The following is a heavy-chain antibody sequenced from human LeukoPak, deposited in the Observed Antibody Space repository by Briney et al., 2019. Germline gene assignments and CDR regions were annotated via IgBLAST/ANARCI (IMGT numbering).Heavy chain of an antibody. D-gene: IGHD3-22*01. V-gene: IGHV4-59*08. J-gene: IGHJ5*02. Sequence: SETLSLTCTVSGDSLGGCYWSWIRQPPGKGLEWIAYIYYSGTTNHDPSLGSRATVSLDTAKNQISLNLSSVTAADTAVYYCARHRSMFDSSGYYLDRWGQGTLVTVSS. CDR2: IYYSGTT. CDR1: GDSLGGCY. CDR3: ARHRSMFDSSGYYLDR.